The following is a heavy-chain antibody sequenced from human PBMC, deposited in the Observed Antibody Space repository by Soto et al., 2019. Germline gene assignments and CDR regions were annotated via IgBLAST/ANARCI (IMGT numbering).Heavy chain of an antibody. D-gene: IGHD3-22*01. V-gene: IGHV1-18*01. CDR1: GYTFTSYA. CDR2: INPSDGNR. Sequence: ASVKVSCKASGYTFTSYAMHWVRQAPGQGLEWMGWINPSDGNRNFAQKFEDRVTMTTATSTITVFLELRSLKSDDTAIYYCARDRLRGYDSSGFYSWGQGTMVTVSS. CDR3: ARDRLRGYDSSGFYS. J-gene: IGHJ4*02.